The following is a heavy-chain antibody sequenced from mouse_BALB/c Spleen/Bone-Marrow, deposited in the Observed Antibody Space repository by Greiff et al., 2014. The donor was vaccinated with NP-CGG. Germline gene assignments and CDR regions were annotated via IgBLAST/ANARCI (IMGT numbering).Heavy chain of an antibody. J-gene: IGHJ4*01. Sequence: VESGGGLVKPGGSLKLSCAASGFTFSSYAMSWVRQTPEKRLEWVATISSGGSYTYYADSGKGRLTISRDNAKNTLYLQMSSLRSEATAMYYCARSLYDYDAMDYWGQGTSVTVSS. CDR1: GFTFSSYA. CDR2: ISSGGSYT. D-gene: IGHD1-1*01. CDR3: ARSLYDYDAMDY. V-gene: IGHV5-9-1*01.